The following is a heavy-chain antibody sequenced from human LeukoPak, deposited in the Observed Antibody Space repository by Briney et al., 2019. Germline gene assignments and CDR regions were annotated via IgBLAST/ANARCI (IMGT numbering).Heavy chain of an antibody. Sequence: GGSLRLSCAASGFTFSSYAMSWVRQAPNKGLEWVSTIDGRGSSTFSADSVKGRFTVSRDDSKNTLYLRMNSLRAEDTAVYYCAKDGGLWVSAHWGDSWGRGTLVTVSS. D-gene: IGHD7-27*01. J-gene: IGHJ4*02. V-gene: IGHV3-23*01. CDR2: IDGRGSST. CDR3: AKDGGLWVSAHWGDS. CDR1: GFTFSSYA.